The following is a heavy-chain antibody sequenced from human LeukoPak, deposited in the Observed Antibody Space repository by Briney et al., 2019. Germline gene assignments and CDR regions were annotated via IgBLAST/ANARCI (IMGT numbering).Heavy chain of an antibody. Sequence: SETLSLTCTVSGGSISSSRYYWGWIRQPPGKGLEWIGSIYDGGGTYYNPSLKSRVTISVETSKKQFSLRLNSVTAADTAVYYCARLLRVGYCSTTTCNWFDPWGQGTLVTVSS. CDR1: GGSISSSRYY. V-gene: IGHV4-39*07. J-gene: IGHJ5*02. CDR3: ARLLRVGYCSTTTCNWFDP. CDR2: IYDGGGT. D-gene: IGHD2-2*03.